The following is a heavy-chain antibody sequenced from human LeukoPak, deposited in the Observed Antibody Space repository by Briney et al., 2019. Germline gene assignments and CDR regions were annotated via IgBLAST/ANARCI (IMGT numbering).Heavy chain of an antibody. CDR1: GGTFSRYT. CDR3: ARGTVYYYYGMDV. J-gene: IGHJ6*02. CDR2: ISPLFGSA. V-gene: IGHV1-69*05. Sequence: ASVKVSCKASGGTFSRYTLNWVRQAPGQGLEWMGGISPLFGSAKYAQKFQGRVTITRNTSISTAYMELSSLRSEDTAVYYCARGTVYYYYGMDVWGQGTTVTVSS.